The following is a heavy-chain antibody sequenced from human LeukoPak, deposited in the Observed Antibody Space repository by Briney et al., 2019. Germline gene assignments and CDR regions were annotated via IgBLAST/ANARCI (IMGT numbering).Heavy chain of an antibody. J-gene: IGHJ6*03. CDR3: ARGVAVAGYYYYYYMDV. D-gene: IGHD6-19*01. CDR1: GGSFSGYY. CDR2: INHSGST. V-gene: IGHV4-34*01. Sequence: SETLSLTCAVYGGSFSGYYWSWIRQPPGKGLEWIGEINHSGSTNYNPSLKSRVTISVDTSKNQFSLKLSPVTAADTAVYYCARGVAVAGYYYYYYMDVWGKGTTVTISS.